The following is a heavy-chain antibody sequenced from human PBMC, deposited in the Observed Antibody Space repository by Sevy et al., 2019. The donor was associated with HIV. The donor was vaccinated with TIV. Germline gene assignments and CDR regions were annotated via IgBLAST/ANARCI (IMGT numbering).Heavy chain of an antibody. Sequence: ASVKVSCKVSGYTLTELSMHWLRQAPGKGLEWVGRFDPEDGETVYEHNFQGRVSMTEDTSTDTAYMEVISLKFEDTAVYYCATTKAYYDSSGYPFDYWGQGTLVTVSS. V-gene: IGHV1-24*01. D-gene: IGHD3-22*01. J-gene: IGHJ4*02. CDR2: FDPEDGET. CDR3: ATTKAYYDSSGYPFDY. CDR1: GYTLTELS.